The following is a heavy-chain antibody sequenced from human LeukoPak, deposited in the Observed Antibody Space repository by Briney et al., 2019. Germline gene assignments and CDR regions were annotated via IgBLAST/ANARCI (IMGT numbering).Heavy chain of an antibody. CDR2: IYYSGST. CDR1: GGCISSSSYY. CDR3: ARGSSGWYYYYYMDV. J-gene: IGHJ6*03. V-gene: IGHV4-39*07. D-gene: IGHD6-19*01. Sequence: SETLSLTCTVSGGCISSSSYYWGWIRQPPGKGLEWIGSIYYSGSTYYNPSLKSRVTISVDTSKNQFSLKLSSVTAADTAVYYCARGSSGWYYYYYMDVWGKGTTVTVSS.